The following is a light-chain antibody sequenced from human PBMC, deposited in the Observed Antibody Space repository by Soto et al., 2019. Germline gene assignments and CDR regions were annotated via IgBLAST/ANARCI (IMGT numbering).Light chain of an antibody. J-gene: IGKJ2*01. CDR3: HQYNHWPPGT. CDR1: QRVSSS. CDR2: DAS. V-gene: IGKV3-15*01. Sequence: EIVMTQSPATLSVSPGERANLSCRASQRVSSSLAWYQQKPGQAPRLLVYDASTRATGVPARFSGSGSGTEFTLTISSLQSEDSAVYYCHQYNHWPPGTFGQGTKVDI.